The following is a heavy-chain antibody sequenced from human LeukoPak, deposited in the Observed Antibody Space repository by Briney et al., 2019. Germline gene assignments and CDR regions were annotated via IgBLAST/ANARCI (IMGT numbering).Heavy chain of an antibody. CDR1: GGSFSGYY. J-gene: IGHJ1*01. V-gene: IGHV4-34*01. Sequence: SETLSLTCAVYGGSFSGYYWSWIRQPPGKGLEWIGEINHSGSTNYNPSLKSRVTISVDTSKNQFSLKLRSVTAADTAVYYCARVVQSTDSSGFYLPEYFQHWGQGTLVTVSS. CDR3: ARVVQSTDSSGFYLPEYFQH. D-gene: IGHD3-22*01. CDR2: INHSGST.